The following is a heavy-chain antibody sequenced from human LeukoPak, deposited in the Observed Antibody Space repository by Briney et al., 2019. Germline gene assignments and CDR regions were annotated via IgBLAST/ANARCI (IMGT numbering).Heavy chain of an antibody. CDR1: GGSISSYY. Sequence: SDTLSLTCTVSGGSISSYYGSWIRQPRGKGLEWIGYIYYSGSTNYNPSLKSRVTISVDTSKNQFSLKLSSVTAADTAVYYCARSIHYYDSSAPGGWFDPWGQGTLVTVSS. CDR2: IYYSGST. D-gene: IGHD3-22*01. J-gene: IGHJ5*02. CDR3: ARSIHYYDSSAPGGWFDP. V-gene: IGHV4-59*01.